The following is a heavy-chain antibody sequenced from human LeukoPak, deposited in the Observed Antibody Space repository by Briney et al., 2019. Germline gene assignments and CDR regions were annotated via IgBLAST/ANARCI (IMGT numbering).Heavy chain of an antibody. D-gene: IGHD3-16*02. J-gene: IGHJ6*03. CDR1: TYISSDFG. CDR2: VSGDNGQT. CDR3: ARVYLYTTGWSAAYYYFMDV. V-gene: IGHV1-18*01. Sequence: ASVKVSCKASTYISSDFGISWVRLAPGGGLEWMGWVSGDNGQTNYGHKFYGRVTMTMETSTNTASMELRGLKSDDTAIYYWARVYLYTTGWSAAYYYFMDVWGKGTTVIVSS.